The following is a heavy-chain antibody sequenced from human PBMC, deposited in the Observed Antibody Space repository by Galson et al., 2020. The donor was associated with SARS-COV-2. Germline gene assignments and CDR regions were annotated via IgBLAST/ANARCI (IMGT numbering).Heavy chain of an antibody. CDR3: ARLHYGEYAPEAFDI. Sequence: SETLSLTCAVSGTSISSGSYSWNWIRQPPGKGLEWIGYISHSGGTYYNPFLKSRVTISGDRSKNQFSLRLSSVTAAGTAVYYCARLHYGEYAPEAFDIWGPGTRVTVAS. CDR2: ISHSGGT. CDR1: GTSISSGSYS. V-gene: IGHV4-30-2*01. D-gene: IGHD4-17*01. J-gene: IGHJ3*02.